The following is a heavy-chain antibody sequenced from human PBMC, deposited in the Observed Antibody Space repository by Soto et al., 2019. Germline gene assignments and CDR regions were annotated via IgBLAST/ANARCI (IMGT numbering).Heavy chain of an antibody. V-gene: IGHV3-30*18. J-gene: IGHJ4*02. D-gene: IGHD2-2*01. CDR3: AKDKDIVVVPAAMGTFDY. CDR2: ISYDGSNK. CDR1: GFTFSSYG. Sequence: GGSLRLSCTASGFTFSSYGMHWVRQAPGKGLEWVAVISYDGSNKYYADSVKGRFTISRDNSKNTLYLQMNSLRAEDTAVYYCAKDKDIVVVPAAMGTFDYWGQGTLVTVSS.